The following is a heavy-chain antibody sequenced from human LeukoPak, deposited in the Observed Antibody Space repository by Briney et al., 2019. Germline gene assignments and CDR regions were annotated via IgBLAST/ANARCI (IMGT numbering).Heavy chain of an antibody. CDR1: GGSISSSSHY. J-gene: IGHJ4*02. CDR2: IFDSGST. CDR3: ARGGGITMVRGAGN. Sequence: SETLSLTCSVSGGSISSSSHYWGWIRQSPGMGLEWIGSIFDSGSTYYNPSLKSRLTISVDTSKNQFSLKLNSVTAADTAVYYCARGGGITMVRGAGNWGQGTLVTVSS. D-gene: IGHD3-10*01. V-gene: IGHV4-39*07.